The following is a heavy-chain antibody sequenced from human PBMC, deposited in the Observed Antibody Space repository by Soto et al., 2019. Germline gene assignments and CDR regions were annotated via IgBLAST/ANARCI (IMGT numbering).Heavy chain of an antibody. Sequence: QVQLVQSGAEVKKPGASVKVSCKASGYTFTSYDINWVRQATGQGLEWMGWMNPNSGNTGYAQRFKGRVTMTRNTSASTAYMELSSMRSEDPAVYYCAQLTPGSDYRGQGTLVTVSS. J-gene: IGHJ4*02. CDR1: GYTFTSYD. D-gene: IGHD3-9*01. CDR2: MNPNSGNT. CDR3: AQLTPGSDY. V-gene: IGHV1-8*01.